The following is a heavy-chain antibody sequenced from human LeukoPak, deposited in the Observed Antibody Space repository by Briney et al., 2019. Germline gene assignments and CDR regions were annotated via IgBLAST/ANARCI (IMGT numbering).Heavy chain of an antibody. D-gene: IGHD6-13*01. CDR1: GGSISSGGYY. Sequence: SQTLSLTCTVSGGSISSGGYYWSWIRQPPGKGLEWIGYIYYSGSTYYNPSLKSRVTISIDTSKNQFSLKLSSVTAADTAVYYCARNRKHYGSSWSYHFDYWGQGTLVTVSS. CDR2: IYYSGST. CDR3: ARNRKHYGSSWSYHFDY. V-gene: IGHV4-30-4*08. J-gene: IGHJ4*02.